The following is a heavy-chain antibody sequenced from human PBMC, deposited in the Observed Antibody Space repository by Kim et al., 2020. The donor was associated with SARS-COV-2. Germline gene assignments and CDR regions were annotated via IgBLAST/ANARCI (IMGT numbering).Heavy chain of an antibody. Sequence: AHHVKGRFTISRDNAKNTLYLQMNSLRAEDTAVYYCARGHLGELSSNDYWGQGTLVTVSS. V-gene: IGHV3-74*01. D-gene: IGHD3-16*02. CDR3: ARGHLGELSSNDY. J-gene: IGHJ4*02.